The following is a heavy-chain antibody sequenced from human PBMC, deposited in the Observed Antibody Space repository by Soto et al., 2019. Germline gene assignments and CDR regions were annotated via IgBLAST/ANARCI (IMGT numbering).Heavy chain of an antibody. CDR2: IKQDGSEK. Sequence: RGSLRLSCAASGFTFSSYWMSWVRQAPGKGLEWVANIKQDGSEKYYVDSVKGRFTISRDNAKNSLYLQMNSLRAEDTAVYYCARDWGYCSSSSCYVFDLWGTGTLVTVSS. D-gene: IGHD2-2*01. CDR1: GFTFSSYW. CDR3: ARDWGYCSSSSCYVFDL. J-gene: IGHJ5*02. V-gene: IGHV3-7*05.